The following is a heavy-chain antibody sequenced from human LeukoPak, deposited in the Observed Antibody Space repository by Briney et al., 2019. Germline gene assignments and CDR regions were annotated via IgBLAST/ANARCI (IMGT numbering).Heavy chain of an antibody. J-gene: IGHJ4*02. CDR2: IYHSGNT. CDR1: GGSISSYY. D-gene: IGHD3-3*01. V-gene: IGHV4-59*12. CDR3: ARAKGPPRYYDFWSGDYYFDY. Sequence: SETLSLTCTVSGGSISSYYWSWIRQPPGKGLEWIGYIYHSGNTYYNPSLKSRVTISVDRSKNQFSLMLSSVTAADTAVYYCARAKGPPRYYDFWSGDYYFDYWGQGTLVTVSS.